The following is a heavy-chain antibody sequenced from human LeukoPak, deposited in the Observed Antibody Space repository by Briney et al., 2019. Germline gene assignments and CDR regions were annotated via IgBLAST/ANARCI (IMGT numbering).Heavy chain of an antibody. CDR3: AREHSSSSGKVFDY. CDR2: INPNSGGT. V-gene: IGHV1-2*02. J-gene: IGHJ4*02. Sequence: GASVKVSCKASGYTFTKYGVSWVRQAPGQGLEWMGWINPNSGGTNYAQKFQGRVTMTRDTSISTAYMELSRLRSDDTAVYYCAREHSSSSGKVFDYWGQGTLVTVSS. D-gene: IGHD6-6*01. CDR1: GYTFTKYG.